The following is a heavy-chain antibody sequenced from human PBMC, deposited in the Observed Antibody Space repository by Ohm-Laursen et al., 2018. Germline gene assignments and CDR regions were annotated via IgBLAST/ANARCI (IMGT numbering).Heavy chain of an antibody. CDR3: AKDLERVLMVYGRMDYYYGMDV. J-gene: IGHJ6*02. D-gene: IGHD2-8*01. V-gene: IGHV3-30*18. CDR1: GFTFDDYA. CDR2: ISYDGSNK. Sequence: SLRLSCSAPGFTFDDYAMHWVRQAPGKGLEWVAVISYDGSNKYYADSVKGRFTISRDNSKNTLYLQMNSLRAEDTAVYYCAKDLERVLMVYGRMDYYYGMDVWGQGTTVTVSS.